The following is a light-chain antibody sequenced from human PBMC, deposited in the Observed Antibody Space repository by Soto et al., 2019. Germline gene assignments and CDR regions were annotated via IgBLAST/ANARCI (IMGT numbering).Light chain of an antibody. J-gene: IGKJ5*01. Sequence: TVLTQSPGTLSLSPGERATLSCRASQSVSSNYLVWYQQKPGQPPRLLISGVSTRATGIPDRFSGSGSGTDFTLTISRLEPEDVAVYHCQQYNPSPAITFGQGTRVEI. CDR1: QSVSSNY. V-gene: IGKV3-20*01. CDR3: QQYNPSPAIT. CDR2: GVS.